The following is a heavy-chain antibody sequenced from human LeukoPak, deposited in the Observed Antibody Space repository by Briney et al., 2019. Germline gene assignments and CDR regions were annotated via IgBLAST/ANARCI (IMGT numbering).Heavy chain of an antibody. CDR2: ISSSGDTI. D-gene: IGHD1-14*01. CDR1: GFPFSDYY. CDR3: ARGTPLYYFDY. Sequence: GGSLRLSCAASGFPFSDYYMSWIRQAPGKGLEWVSYISSSGDTIYYADSVKGRFTISRDNAKNSVHLQMNSLRAEDTAVYYCARGTPLYYFDYWGQGTLVTVSS. V-gene: IGHV3-11*01. J-gene: IGHJ4*02.